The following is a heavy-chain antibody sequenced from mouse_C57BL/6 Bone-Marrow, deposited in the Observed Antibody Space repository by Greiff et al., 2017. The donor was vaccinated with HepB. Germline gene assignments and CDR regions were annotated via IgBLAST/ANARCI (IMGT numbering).Heavy chain of an antibody. CDR2: INPSSGYT. J-gene: IGHJ1*03. D-gene: IGHD2-4*01. CDR3: HYESFYWYFDV. V-gene: IGHV1-7*01. CDR1: GYTFTSYW. Sequence: QVQLKQSGAELAKPGASVKLSCKASGYTFTSYWMHWVKQRPGQGLEWIGYINPSSGYTKYNQKFKDKATLTADKSSSTAYMQLSSLTYEDSAVYYCHYESFYWYFDVWGTGTTVTVSS.